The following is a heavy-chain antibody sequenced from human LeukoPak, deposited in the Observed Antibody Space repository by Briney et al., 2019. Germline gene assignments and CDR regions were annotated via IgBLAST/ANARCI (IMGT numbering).Heavy chain of an antibody. CDR3: TTIRDLDY. Sequence: GGSLRLSCAASGFTFNNARMSWVRQAPGKGLEWVGRIISNTYGGTTNYAAPVKGGFTISRDDSKSMLYLQMNSLKIEDTAVYYCTTIRDLDYWGQGTLVTVSS. D-gene: IGHD5-24*01. CDR1: GFTFNNAR. J-gene: IGHJ4*02. CDR2: IISNTYGGTT. V-gene: IGHV3-15*01.